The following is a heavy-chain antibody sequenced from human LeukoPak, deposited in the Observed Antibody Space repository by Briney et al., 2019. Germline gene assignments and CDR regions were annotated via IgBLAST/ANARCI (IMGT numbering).Heavy chain of an antibody. CDR1: GFTFSSYS. V-gene: IGHV3-21*01. CDR2: ISSSSSYM. D-gene: IGHD6-19*01. CDR3: ARDPGSNWFDP. Sequence: GGSLRLSCAASGFTFSSYSMNWVRQAPGKGLEWVSSISSSSSYMYYADSVKGRFTISRDNAKNSLYLQMNSLRAEDTAVYYCARDPGSNWFDPWGQGTLVTVSS. J-gene: IGHJ5*02.